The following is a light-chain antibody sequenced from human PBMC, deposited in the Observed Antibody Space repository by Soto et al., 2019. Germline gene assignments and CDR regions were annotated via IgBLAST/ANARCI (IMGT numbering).Light chain of an antibody. CDR1: QDISNY. CDR3: QHYDNLPALT. Sequence: DIQMTQSPSSLSASVGDRVTITCQASQDISNYLNWYQQKPGKAPKVLIYDASSLETGVPSRFSGSGSGTDFTFTISRLQPEDIATYYCQHYDNLPALTFGGGTKVEIK. V-gene: IGKV1-33*01. J-gene: IGKJ4*01. CDR2: DAS.